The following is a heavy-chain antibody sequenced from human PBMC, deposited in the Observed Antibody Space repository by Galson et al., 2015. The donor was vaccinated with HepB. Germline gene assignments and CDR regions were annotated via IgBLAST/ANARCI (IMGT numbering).Heavy chain of an antibody. D-gene: IGHD1-26*01. CDR3: ARAGHWELLRAAAFDI. V-gene: IGHV1-18*04. J-gene: IGHJ3*02. CDR2: ISAYNGNT. Sequence: SVKVSCKASDYTFTSYGISWVRQAPGQGLEWMGWISAYNGNTNYAQKLQGRVTMTTDTSTSTAYMELRSLRSDDTAVYYGARAGHWELLRAAAFDIWGQGTMVTVSS. CDR1: DYTFTSYG.